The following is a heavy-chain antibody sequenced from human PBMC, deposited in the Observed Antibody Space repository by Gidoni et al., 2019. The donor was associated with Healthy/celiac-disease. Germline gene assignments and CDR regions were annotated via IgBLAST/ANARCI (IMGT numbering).Heavy chain of an antibody. J-gene: IGHJ4*02. D-gene: IGHD2-15*01. CDR2: INHSGST. CDR1: GGSFSGYY. Sequence: QVQLQQWGAGLLTPSETLSLTCAVYGGSFSGYYWSWIRQPPGKGLEWIGEINHSGSTNYNPSLKSRVTISVDTSKNQFSLKLSSVTAADTAVYYCARGIVDDESYFDYWGQGTLVTVSS. V-gene: IGHV4-34*01. CDR3: ARGIVDDESYFDY.